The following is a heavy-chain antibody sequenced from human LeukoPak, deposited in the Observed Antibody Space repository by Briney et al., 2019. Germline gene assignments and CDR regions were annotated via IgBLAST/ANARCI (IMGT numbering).Heavy chain of an antibody. D-gene: IGHD5-12*01. Sequence: SVKVSCKASGGTFSNYALSWVRQAPGQGLEWMGAIIPFLDTSNYPPKFQDRVTITTDESTSTAYMELSSLRSDDTAVYYCARAQAGNYDWPLDLWGQGTLATVSS. V-gene: IGHV1-69*05. CDR1: GGTFSNYA. CDR2: IIPFLDTS. J-gene: IGHJ5*02. CDR3: ARAQAGNYDWPLDL.